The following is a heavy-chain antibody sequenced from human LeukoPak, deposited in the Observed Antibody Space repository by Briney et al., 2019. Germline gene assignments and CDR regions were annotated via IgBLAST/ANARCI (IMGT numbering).Heavy chain of an antibody. CDR2: ITSSYNYI. CDR1: GFPFISYT. J-gene: IGHJ4*02. V-gene: IGHV3-21*04. Sequence: GGSLRLSCAASGFPFISYTMNWVRQAPGKGLEWVSSITSSYNYIYYADSVKGRFTISRDNAKKSVYLQMNSLRAEDTAGYYCAKDSAAAGTAPFYFFDCWGQGTLVTVSS. D-gene: IGHD6-13*01. CDR3: AKDSAAAGTAPFYFFDC.